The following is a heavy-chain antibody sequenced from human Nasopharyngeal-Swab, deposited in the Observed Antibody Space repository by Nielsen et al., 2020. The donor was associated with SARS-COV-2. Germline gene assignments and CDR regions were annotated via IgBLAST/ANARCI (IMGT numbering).Heavy chain of an antibody. J-gene: IGHJ6*03. CDR3: ARVKVRRSGWFLVDYYYMDV. CDR2: IIPIFGTA. Sequence: WVRQAPGQGLEWMGGIIPIFGTANYAQKFQGRVTITADESTSTAYMELSSLRSEDTAVYYCARVKVRRSGWFLVDYYYMDVWGKGTTVTASS. D-gene: IGHD6-19*01. V-gene: IGHV1-69*01.